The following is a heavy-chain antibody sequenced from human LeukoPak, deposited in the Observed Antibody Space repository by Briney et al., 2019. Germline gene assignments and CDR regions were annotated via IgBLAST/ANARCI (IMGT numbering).Heavy chain of an antibody. V-gene: IGHV3-7*01. Sequence: GGSLRLSCAASGFTFSSYWMSWVRQAPGKGLEWVANIRQDGSEKYYVDSVKGRFTISRDNAKNSLYLQMNSLRAEDTAVYYCARSRIAAAGTGGFDYWGQGTLVTVSS. D-gene: IGHD6-13*01. CDR2: IRQDGSEK. CDR1: GFTFSSYW. CDR3: ARSRIAAAGTGGFDY. J-gene: IGHJ4*02.